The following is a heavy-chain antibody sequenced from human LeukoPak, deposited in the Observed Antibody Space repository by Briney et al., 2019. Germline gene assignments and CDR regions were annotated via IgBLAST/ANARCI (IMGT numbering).Heavy chain of an antibody. CDR2: ISYDGGNK. CDR3: ARESDSSGWYGLDY. CDR1: GFTFSSYA. V-gene: IGHV3-30-3*01. D-gene: IGHD6-19*01. Sequence: GRSLRLSCAASGFTFSSYAMHWVRQAPGKGMEWVAVISYDGGNKYYADSVKGRFTISRDNSKNTLYLQMNSLRAEDTAVYYCARESDSSGWYGLDYWGQGTLVTVSS. J-gene: IGHJ4*02.